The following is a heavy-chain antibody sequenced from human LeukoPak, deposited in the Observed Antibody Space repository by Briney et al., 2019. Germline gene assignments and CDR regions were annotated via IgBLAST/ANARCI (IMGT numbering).Heavy chain of an antibody. D-gene: IGHD1-26*01. Sequence: GASVKVSCKASGYTFTSYGISWVRQAPGQGLEWMGWISAYNGNTNYAQKLQGRVTMTTDTSTSTAYMELRSLRSDDTAVYYCARDRSNSADYYYYGMDVWGQGTTVTVSS. J-gene: IGHJ6*02. CDR3: ARDRSNSADYYYYGMDV. CDR1: GYTFTSYG. CDR2: ISAYNGNT. V-gene: IGHV1-18*01.